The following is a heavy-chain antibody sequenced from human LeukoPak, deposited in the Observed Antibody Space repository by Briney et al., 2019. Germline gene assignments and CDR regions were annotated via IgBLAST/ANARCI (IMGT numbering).Heavy chain of an antibody. CDR2: TYISGST. CDR3: AKAAQWLAFDD. V-gene: IGHV4-59*02. Sequence: SETLSLTCTVTDGPVRSYFWSWIRQPPGKGLEWIGNTYISGSTNYNPSPESRVTISLDTSRNHLSLSLRSVTAADTAVYYCAKAAQWLAFDDWGQGALVTVSS. D-gene: IGHD6-19*01. CDR1: DGPVRSYF. J-gene: IGHJ4*02.